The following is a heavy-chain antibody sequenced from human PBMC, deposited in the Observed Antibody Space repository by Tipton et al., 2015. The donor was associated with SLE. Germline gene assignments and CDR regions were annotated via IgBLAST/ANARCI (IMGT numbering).Heavy chain of an antibody. CDR3: ARVSGYSYAKGYYMDV. CDR2: IIPIFGTA. D-gene: IGHD5-18*01. V-gene: IGHV1-69*05. J-gene: IGHJ6*03. Sequence: QSGPEVKKPGSSVKVSCKASGGTFSSYAISWVRQTPGQGLEWMGGIIPIFGTANYAQKFQGRVTITTDESTSTAYMELSSLRSEDTAVYYCARVSGYSYAKGYYMDVWGKGTTVTVSS. CDR1: GGTFSSYA.